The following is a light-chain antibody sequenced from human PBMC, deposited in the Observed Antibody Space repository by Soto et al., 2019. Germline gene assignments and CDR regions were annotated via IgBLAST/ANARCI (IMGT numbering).Light chain of an antibody. Sequence: HSLVTLSVSPGERVTLSCRASQRLSSNLAWYQQRPGQAPRLLIYGASIRATDIPARFIGSGSGTEFTLTISSLQSEDFAVYYCQQYINWPRTFGQRTKA. V-gene: IGKV3-15*01. J-gene: IGKJ1*01. CDR2: GAS. CDR3: QQYINWPRT. CDR1: QRLSSN.